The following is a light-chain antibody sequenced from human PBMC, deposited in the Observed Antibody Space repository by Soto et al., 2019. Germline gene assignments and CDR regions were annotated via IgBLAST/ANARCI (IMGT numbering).Light chain of an antibody. Sequence: QSALTQPASGSGSPGQLITISCTGTSSDVGGFNYVSWYQQHPGKAPKLMIYDVTNRPSGVSYRFSGSKSGNTASLTISGLQAEDEADYYCNSYTSSSTYVFGTGTKLTVL. V-gene: IGLV2-14*03. CDR3: NSYTSSSTYV. CDR2: DVT. J-gene: IGLJ1*01. CDR1: SSDVGGFNY.